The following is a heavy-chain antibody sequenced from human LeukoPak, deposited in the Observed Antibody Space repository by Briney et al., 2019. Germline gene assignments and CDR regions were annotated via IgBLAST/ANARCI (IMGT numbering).Heavy chain of an antibody. D-gene: IGHD3-3*01. Sequence: GGSLRLSCAGSGFTFSTYWMSWVRQAPGKGLEWVASIKHDGSEKYYVDSVRGRFTISRDNTVNSLYLQMSSLRAEDTAVYYCATDRGWRTSGYYLYYFEYWGQGTLVTYSS. CDR2: IKHDGSEK. J-gene: IGHJ4*02. V-gene: IGHV3-7*01. CDR3: ATDRGWRTSGYYLYYFEY. CDR1: GFTFSTYW.